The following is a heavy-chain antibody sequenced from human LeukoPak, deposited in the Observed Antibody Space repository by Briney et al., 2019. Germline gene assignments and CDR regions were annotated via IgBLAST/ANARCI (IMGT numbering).Heavy chain of an antibody. Sequence: GASVKVSCKASGYTFTGYYMHWVRRAPGQGLEWMGWINPNSGGTNYAQKFQGRVTMTRDTSISTAYMELSRLRSDDTAVYYCARDLTVAGTESYFDYWGQGTLVTVSS. CDR3: ARDLTVAGTESYFDY. V-gene: IGHV1-2*02. J-gene: IGHJ4*02. D-gene: IGHD6-19*01. CDR1: GYTFTGYY. CDR2: INPNSGGT.